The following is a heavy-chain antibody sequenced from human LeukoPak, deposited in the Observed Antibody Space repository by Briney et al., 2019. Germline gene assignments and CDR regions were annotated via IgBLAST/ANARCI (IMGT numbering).Heavy chain of an antibody. V-gene: IGHV4-34*01. CDR1: GGSFSGYY. CDR3: ARWNSSAVGLIDY. D-gene: IGHD1/OR15-1a*01. CDR2: INHSGST. Sequence: SETLSLTCAVYGGSFSGYYWSWIRQPPGKGLEWIGEINHSGSTNYNPSLKSRVTISVDTSKNQFSLKPSSVTAADTAVYYCARWNSSAVGLIDYWGQGTLVTVSS. J-gene: IGHJ4*02.